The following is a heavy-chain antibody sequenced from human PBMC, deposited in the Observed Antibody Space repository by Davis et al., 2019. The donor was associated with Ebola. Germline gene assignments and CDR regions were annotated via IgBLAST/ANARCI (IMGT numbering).Heavy chain of an antibody. V-gene: IGHV3-21*01. CDR3: ARSNV. CDR1: GFTFSTYS. Sequence: PSETLSLTCAASGFTFSTYSMNWVRQAPGKGLEWVSSISSRSYSIYYADSVKGRFTISRANAKNSLYLQMNNLRAEDTAVYFCARSNVWGKGTTVTVSS. CDR2: ISSRSYSI. J-gene: IGHJ6*04.